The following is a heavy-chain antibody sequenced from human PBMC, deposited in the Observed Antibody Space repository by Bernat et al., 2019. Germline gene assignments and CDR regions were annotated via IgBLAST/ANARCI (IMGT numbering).Heavy chain of an antibody. D-gene: IGHD3-16*01. Sequence: EVQLLESGGGLVQPGGSLRLSCAASGFTFSRYAMSWVPQAPGTGLAWGPAIRGSGGSTYYAASVTGRFTISRDNSKNTLYLQMNSLRAEDTAVYYCAKDQATYYDYIWGSSTDAFAIWGQGTMVTVSS. CDR1: GFTFSRYA. CDR3: AKDQATYYDYIWGSSTDAFAI. V-gene: IGHV3-23*01. J-gene: IGHJ3*02. CDR2: IRGSGGST.